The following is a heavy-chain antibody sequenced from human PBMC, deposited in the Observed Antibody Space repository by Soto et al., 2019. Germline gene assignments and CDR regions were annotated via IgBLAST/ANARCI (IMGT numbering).Heavy chain of an antibody. CDR2: FSSGSIYI. D-gene: IGHD5-18*01. CDR1: GFTFSSYS. V-gene: IGHV3-21*01. J-gene: IGHJ3*02. Sequence: EVQLVESGGGLVKPEGSLRLSCAASGFTFSSYSINWVRQAPGKGLEWVSSFSSGSIYIYYADSVKGRFTISRDNAKNSLYLQMNSLRAEDTAVYYCARERGYTYGDAFDIWGQGTMVTVSS. CDR3: ARERGYTYGDAFDI.